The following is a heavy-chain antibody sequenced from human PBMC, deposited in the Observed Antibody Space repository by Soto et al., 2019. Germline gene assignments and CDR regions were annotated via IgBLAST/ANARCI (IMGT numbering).Heavy chain of an antibody. Sequence: SETLSLTCTVSGGSISSYNWSWLRQPPGKGLGWIGYIYYSGSTNYNPSLKSRVTISVDTSKNQFSLKLSSVTAADTAVYYCARVQPGTIDYWGQGALVTVSS. D-gene: IGHD1-1*01. J-gene: IGHJ4*02. CDR3: ARVQPGTIDY. CDR1: GGSISSYN. V-gene: IGHV4-59*01. CDR2: IYYSGST.